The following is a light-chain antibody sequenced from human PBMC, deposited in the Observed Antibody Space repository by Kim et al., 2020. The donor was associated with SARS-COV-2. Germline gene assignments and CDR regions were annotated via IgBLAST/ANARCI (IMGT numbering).Light chain of an antibody. J-gene: IGLJ1*01. V-gene: IGLV2-14*03. CDR3: SSFRSKTWGV. CDR2: NVS. Sequence: QSALTQPASVSGSPGQSITISCTGTSSDIGGYNFVSWYQQYPGKAPKLMIYNVSQRPAGVSNRFSGSKSGNTASLTTSGLQADDEADYYCSSFRSKTWGVLGTGTKVTVL. CDR1: SSDIGGYNF.